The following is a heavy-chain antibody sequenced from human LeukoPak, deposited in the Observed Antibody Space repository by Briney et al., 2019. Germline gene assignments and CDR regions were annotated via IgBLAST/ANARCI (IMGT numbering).Heavy chain of an antibody. V-gene: IGHV3-74*01. J-gene: IGHJ1*01. CDR1: GFTFSSYW. Sequence: GGSLRLSCAASGFTFSSYWMRWVRQAPGKGLVWVSRINSDGSSTSYADSVKGRFTISRDNAKNTLYLKMNSLRAEDTAVYYCARGDIVVVTASIAEYFQHWGQGTLVTVSS. CDR2: INSDGSST. D-gene: IGHD2-21*02. CDR3: ARGDIVVVTASIAEYFQH.